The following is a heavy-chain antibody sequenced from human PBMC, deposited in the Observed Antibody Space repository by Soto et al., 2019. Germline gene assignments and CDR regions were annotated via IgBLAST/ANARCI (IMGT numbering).Heavy chain of an antibody. Sequence: GGSLRLSCAASGFTFSSYGMHWVRQAPGKGLEWVAVIWYDGSNKYYADSVKGRFTISRDNSKNTLYLQMNSLRAEDTAVYYCARDPVRIAAAGPLYYGMDVWGQGTTVTVSS. CDR3: ARDPVRIAAAGPLYYGMDV. CDR2: IWYDGSNK. J-gene: IGHJ6*02. V-gene: IGHV3-33*01. CDR1: GFTFSSYG. D-gene: IGHD6-13*01.